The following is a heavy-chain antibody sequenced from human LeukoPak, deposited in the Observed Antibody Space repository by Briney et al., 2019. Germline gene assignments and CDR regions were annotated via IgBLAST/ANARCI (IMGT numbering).Heavy chain of an antibody. CDR3: ARAYYYDSSGPNYFDY. CDR1: GYTFTSYD. V-gene: IGHV1-8*03. J-gene: IGHJ4*02. D-gene: IGHD3-22*01. Sequence: HWASVKVSCKASGYTFTSYDINWVRQATGQGLEWMGWMNPNSGNTGYAQKFQGRVTITRDTSASTAYMELSSLRSEDMAVYYCARAYYYDSSGPNYFDYWGQGTLVTVSS. CDR2: MNPNSGNT.